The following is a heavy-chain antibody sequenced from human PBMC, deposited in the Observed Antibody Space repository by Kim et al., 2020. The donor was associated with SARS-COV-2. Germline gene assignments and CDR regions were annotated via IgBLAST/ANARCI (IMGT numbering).Heavy chain of an antibody. Sequence: SVKVSCKASGFTFTSSAVQWVRQARGQRLEWIGWIVVGSGNTNYAQKFQERVTITRDMSTSTAYMELSSLRSEDTAVYYCAADEPYYYGSGSHYYYGMDVWGQGTTVTVSS. J-gene: IGHJ6*02. V-gene: IGHV1-58*01. D-gene: IGHD3-10*01. CDR1: GFTFTSSA. CDR3: AADEPYYYGSGSHYYYGMDV. CDR2: IVVGSGNT.